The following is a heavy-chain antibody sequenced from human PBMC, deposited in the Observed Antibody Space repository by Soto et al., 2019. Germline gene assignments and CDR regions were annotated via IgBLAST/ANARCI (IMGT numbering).Heavy chain of an antibody. Sequence: GGSLRLSCAASGFNFSSYWMSWVRQAPGKGLEWVANIKQDGSEKYYVDSVKGRITISRDNAKNSLYLQMNSLRAEDTAVYYCARPQSRDIAVAGDYWGQGTLVTVSS. CDR1: GFNFSSYW. CDR2: IKQDGSEK. CDR3: ARPQSRDIAVAGDY. J-gene: IGHJ4*02. V-gene: IGHV3-7*01. D-gene: IGHD6-19*01.